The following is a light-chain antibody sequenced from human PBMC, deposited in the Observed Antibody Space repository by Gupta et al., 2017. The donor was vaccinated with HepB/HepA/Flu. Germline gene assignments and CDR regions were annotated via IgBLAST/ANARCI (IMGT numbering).Light chain of an antibody. CDR1: QSVLYSSNNKNY. CDR3: HQEDSTART. J-gene: IGKJ1*01. Sequence: DIVMTQSPDSLAVSLGERATINCKSSQSVLYSSNNKNYLAWYQQKPGQPPKLLIYWASTRESGVPDRFSGSGSGTDFTLTISSRQAEDVAVYYCHQEDSTARTFGQGTKVEIK. V-gene: IGKV4-1*01. CDR2: WAS.